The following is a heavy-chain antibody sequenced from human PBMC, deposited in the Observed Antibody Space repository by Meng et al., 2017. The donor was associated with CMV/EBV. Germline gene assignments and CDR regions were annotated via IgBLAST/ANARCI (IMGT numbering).Heavy chain of an antibody. CDR3: ARDYPPGIAAAGRGSDY. CDR2: ISAYHANT. CDR1: GYSFPSYC. J-gene: IGHJ4*02. D-gene: IGHD6-13*01. V-gene: IGHV1-18*01. Sequence: ASVKVPRKASGYSFPSYCFCWVRQAPGQGLEWMGWISAYHANTNYAQKLQGRVTMTTETSTSTAYMELRCRRSDDTAVYYCARDYPPGIAAAGRGSDYWGQGTLVTVSS.